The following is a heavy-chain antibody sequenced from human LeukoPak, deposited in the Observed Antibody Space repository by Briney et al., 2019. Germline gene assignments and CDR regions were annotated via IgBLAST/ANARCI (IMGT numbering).Heavy chain of an antibody. CDR3: ARAVTTYDSSGYYYLALDAFDI. D-gene: IGHD3-22*01. V-gene: IGHV4-31*03. Sequence: SQTLSLTCTVSGGSISSGGYYWSWIRQHPGKGLEWIGYIYYSGSTYYNPSLKSRVTISVDTSKNQFSLKLSSVPAADTAVSYCARAVTTYDSSGYYYLALDAFDIWGQGTMVTVSS. CDR2: IYYSGST. J-gene: IGHJ3*02. CDR1: GGSISSGGYY.